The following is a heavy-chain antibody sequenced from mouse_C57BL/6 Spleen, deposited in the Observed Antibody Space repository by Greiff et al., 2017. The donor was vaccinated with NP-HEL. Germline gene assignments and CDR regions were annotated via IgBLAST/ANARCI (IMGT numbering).Heavy chain of an antibody. J-gene: IGHJ1*03. D-gene: IGHD1-1*01. CDR3: ARNYGSSRSYWYFDV. CDR2: IYPRDGST. V-gene: IGHV1-85*01. Sequence: VQLQQSGPELVKPGASVKLSCKASGYTFTSYDINWVKQRPGQGLEWIGWIYPRDGSTKYNEKFKGKATLTVDTSSSTAYMELHSLTSEDSAVYCCARNYGSSRSYWYFDVWGTGTTVTVSS. CDR1: GYTFTSYD.